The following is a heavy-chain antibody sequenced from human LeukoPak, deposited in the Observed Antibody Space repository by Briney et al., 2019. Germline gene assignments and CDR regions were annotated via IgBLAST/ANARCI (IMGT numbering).Heavy chain of an antibody. J-gene: IGHJ2*01. Sequence: GGSLRLSCAASGFTFSSYWMHWVRQAPGKGLVWVSRINSDGSSTSYADSVKGRFTISRDDAKNSLYVQMNNLRVEDTAVYYCARDENGDSDFDLWGRGTLVTVSS. V-gene: IGHV3-74*01. CDR2: INSDGSST. D-gene: IGHD5-12*01. CDR1: GFTFSSYW. CDR3: ARDENGDSDFDL.